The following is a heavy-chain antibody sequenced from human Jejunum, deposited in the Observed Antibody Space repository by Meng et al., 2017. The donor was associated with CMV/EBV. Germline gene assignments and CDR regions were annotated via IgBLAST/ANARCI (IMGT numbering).Heavy chain of an antibody. D-gene: IGHD6-19*01. CDR3: AYRRGGGSGWNWFGP. CDR1: WFSLKNDGVG. J-gene: IGHJ5*02. V-gene: IGHV2-5*02. CDR2: IYWDDDK. Sequence: LMRYVPTPVKPTQHFTLICSFFWFSLKNDGVGVGWIRRPPGKALEWLALIYWDDDKHYNPSLETRLAIIKDTSKNQVVLIMTDMDPVDTATYYCAYRRGGGSGWNWFGPWGQGTLVTVSS.